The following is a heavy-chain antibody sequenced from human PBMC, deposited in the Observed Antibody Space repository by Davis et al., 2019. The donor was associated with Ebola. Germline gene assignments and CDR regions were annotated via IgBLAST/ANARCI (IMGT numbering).Heavy chain of an antibody. CDR1: GFTFSSYS. CDR2: ISSSSSYI. J-gene: IGHJ4*02. CDR3: ARRPDY. Sequence: GESLKISCAASGFTFSSYSMNWVRQAPGKGLEWVSSISSSSSYIYYAESVKGRFTISRDNAKNSLHLEMNSLRAEDTAVYYCARRPDYWGQGTLVIVSS. V-gene: IGHV3-21*01.